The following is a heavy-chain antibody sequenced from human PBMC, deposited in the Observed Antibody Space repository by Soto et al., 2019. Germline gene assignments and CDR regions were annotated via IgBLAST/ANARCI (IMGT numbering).Heavy chain of an antibody. CDR2: ISYDGSNK. CDR1: GFTFSSYA. Sequence: QVQLVESGGGVVQPGRSLRLSCAASGFTFSSYAMHWVRQAPGKGLEWVAVISYDGSNKYYADSVKGRFTISRDNSKNTLYMQMNCLRAEDTAVYYCARVPPGGRDGYNLGLSDYWGQGTLVTVSS. J-gene: IGHJ4*02. V-gene: IGHV3-30-3*01. CDR3: ARVPPGGRDGYNLGLSDY. D-gene: IGHD5-12*01.